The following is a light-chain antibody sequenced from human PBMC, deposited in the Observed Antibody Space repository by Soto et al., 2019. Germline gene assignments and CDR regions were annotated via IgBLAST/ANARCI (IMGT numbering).Light chain of an antibody. J-gene: IGKJ1*01. CDR3: QQYNNWPKT. Sequence: EIVLTQSPGILSLSPGERATLSCRASESVSSNLAWYQQKPGQAPRLHIYGASTRATGIPARFSGSGSGTEFTLTISSLQSEDFAVYYCQQYNNWPKTFGQGTKVDNK. CDR2: GAS. CDR1: ESVSSN. V-gene: IGKV3-15*01.